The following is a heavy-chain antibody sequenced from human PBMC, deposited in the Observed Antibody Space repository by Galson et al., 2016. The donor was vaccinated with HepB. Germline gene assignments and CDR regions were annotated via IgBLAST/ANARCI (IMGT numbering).Heavy chain of an antibody. Sequence: SLRLSCAASGFTFDNYTMNWLRQAPGKGLEWVSSINYIYYADSAKGRFTISRDNAKNSLYLQMNSLRVEDTAVYYCARSYTSGWDYYFDYWGQGTLVTVSS. CDR3: ARSYTSGWDYYFDY. CDR1: GFTFDNYT. J-gene: IGHJ4*02. CDR2: INYI. V-gene: IGHV3-21*04. D-gene: IGHD6-19*01.